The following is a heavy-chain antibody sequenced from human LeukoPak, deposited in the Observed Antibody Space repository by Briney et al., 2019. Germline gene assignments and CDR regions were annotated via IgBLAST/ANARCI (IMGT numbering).Heavy chain of an antibody. CDR2: IIPIFGTA. Sequence: ASVKVSCKASGGTFSSYAISWVRQAPRQGLEWMGGIIPIFGTANYAQNFQGRVTITADESTSTAYMELRSLRSEDTAVYYCASLGFPVQLERRVDYFDYWGQGTLVTVSS. CDR1: GGTFSSYA. J-gene: IGHJ4*02. D-gene: IGHD1-1*01. V-gene: IGHV1-69*13. CDR3: ASLGFPVQLERRVDYFDY.